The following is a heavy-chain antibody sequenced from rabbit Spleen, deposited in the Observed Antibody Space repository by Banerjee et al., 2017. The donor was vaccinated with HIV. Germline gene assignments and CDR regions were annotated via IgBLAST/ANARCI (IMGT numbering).Heavy chain of an antibody. D-gene: IGHD1-1*01. Sequence: EQLEESGGGLVKPEGSLTLTCTASGFSFSSNWICWVRQAPGKGLEWIACIDTNDGDTDYANWPKGRFTISKTSSTTVTLQMTSLTAADTATYFCARNYVNAFDPWGPGTLVTV. J-gene: IGHJ2*01. V-gene: IGHV1S45*01. CDR1: GFSFSSNW. CDR2: IDTNDGDT. CDR3: ARNYVNAFDP.